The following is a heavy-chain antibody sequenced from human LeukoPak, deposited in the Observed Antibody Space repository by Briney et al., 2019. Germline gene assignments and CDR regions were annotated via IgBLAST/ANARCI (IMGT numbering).Heavy chain of an antibody. CDR2: IYSGGST. CDR3: ARDFPAAGPYYYYGMDV. CDR1: GFTVSSNY. V-gene: IGHV3-66*01. D-gene: IGHD6-13*01. Sequence: GGSLRLSCAAPGFTVSSNYMSWVRQAPGKGLEWVSVIYSGGSTYYADSVKGRFTISRDNSKNTLYLQMNSLRAEDTAVYYCARDFPAAGPYYYYGMDVWGQGTTVTVSS. J-gene: IGHJ6*02.